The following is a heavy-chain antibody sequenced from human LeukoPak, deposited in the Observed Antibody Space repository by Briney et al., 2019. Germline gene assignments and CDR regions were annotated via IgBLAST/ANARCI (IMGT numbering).Heavy chain of an antibody. D-gene: IGHD3-22*01. Sequence: KASETLSLPCTVSGDSISSGDYYWSWIRQPAGKGLEWIGRISSSGSTNYNPSLKSRVTISVDTSKNQFSLKLSSVTAADTAVYFCARGAYSYDSSGAFDIWGQGTMVTVSS. CDR2: ISSSGST. CDR3: ARGAYSYDSSGAFDI. CDR1: GDSISSGDYY. V-gene: IGHV4-61*02. J-gene: IGHJ3*02.